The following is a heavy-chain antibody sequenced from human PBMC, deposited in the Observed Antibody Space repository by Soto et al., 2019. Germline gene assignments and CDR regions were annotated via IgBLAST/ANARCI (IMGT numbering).Heavy chain of an antibody. J-gene: IGHJ5*02. D-gene: IGHD6-13*01. CDR2: IYPGDSDT. CDR3: ARHGWIAAAGKGRGNWFDP. V-gene: IGHV5-51*07. CDR1: GWKVTTYW. Sequence: DAQKISYEGCGWKVTTYWRAWVHQINGKGLEWMGIIYPGDSDTRYSPSFQGQVTISADKSISTAYLQWSSLKASDTAMYYCARHGWIAAAGKGRGNWFDPWGQGTLVTVSS.